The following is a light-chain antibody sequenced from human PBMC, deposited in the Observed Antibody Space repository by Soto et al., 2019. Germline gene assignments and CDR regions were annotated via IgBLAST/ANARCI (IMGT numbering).Light chain of an antibody. J-gene: IGLJ1*01. CDR3: CSYAGSSTYV. CDR2: EVS. V-gene: IGLV2-23*02. Sequence: SVLTHPAPGSGSPGQSITIPSTVTSSNVGSYNLASWYQQHPGKAPKLMIYEVSKRPSGVSNRFSGSKSGNTASLTISGLQAEDEADYYCCSYAGSSTYVFGTGTKVTVL. CDR1: SSNVGSYNL.